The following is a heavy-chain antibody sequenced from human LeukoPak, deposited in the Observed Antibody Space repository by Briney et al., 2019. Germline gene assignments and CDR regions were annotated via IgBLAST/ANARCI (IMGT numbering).Heavy chain of an antibody. CDR1: VFTFSTYA. CDR2: ISGSGGST. Sequence: GGSLRLSYASSVFTFSTYAMSWVRQAPGKGPEWVSVISGSGGSTYYADSVKGRFIISRDNSKNTLYLQMNSLRADDTAIYYCAKCGHLGHYFDYWGQGILVTVS. CDR3: AKCGHLGHYFDY. D-gene: IGHD2-21*01. V-gene: IGHV3-23*01. J-gene: IGHJ4*02.